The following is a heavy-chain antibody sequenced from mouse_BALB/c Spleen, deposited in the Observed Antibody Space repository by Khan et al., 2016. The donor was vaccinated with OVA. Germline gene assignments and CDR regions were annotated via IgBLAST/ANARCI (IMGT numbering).Heavy chain of an antibody. Sequence: EVELVESGPGLVKPSQSVSLTCTVTGYSITSGYGWDWIRQFPGNKLEWMGYISYSGRTNYNPSLKSRNSITRNTSKNQFFLKLNYVATEDTATYYYARAARIKYWGQGTTLTVSS. CDR1: GYSITSGYG. J-gene: IGHJ2*01. CDR3: ARAARIKY. V-gene: IGHV3-1*02. CDR2: ISYSGRT.